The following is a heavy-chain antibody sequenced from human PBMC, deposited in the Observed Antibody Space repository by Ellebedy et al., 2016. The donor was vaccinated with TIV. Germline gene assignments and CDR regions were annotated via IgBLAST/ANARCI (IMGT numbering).Heavy chain of an antibody. V-gene: IGHV3-7*01. J-gene: IGHJ5*02. Sequence: PGGSLRLSCAASGFNFRSYWMTWVRQAPGKGLEWVAKIRQEGDEIYYVESVKGRFTISRDNAKNSLFLQMNSLRVDDTAVYYCARRASYGDYAVQVNPWFDPWGQGTLVTVSP. CDR1: GFNFRSYW. CDR3: ARRASYGDYAVQVNPWFDP. D-gene: IGHD4-17*01. CDR2: IRQEGDEI.